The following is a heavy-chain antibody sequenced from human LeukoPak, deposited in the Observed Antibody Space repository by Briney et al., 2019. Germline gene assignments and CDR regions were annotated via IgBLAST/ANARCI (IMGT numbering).Heavy chain of an antibody. CDR3: ARDAAGLDY. V-gene: IGHV3-74*01. D-gene: IGHD1-14*01. CDR1: GFTFRNHW. Sequence: GGSLRLSCAASGFTFRNHWMHWVRQAPGKGLVWVSRIKGDGTSTIYADSVKGRFTISRDNAKNTVYLLMNSLKDEDTGVYYCARDAAGLDYWGQGTLVTVSS. J-gene: IGHJ4*02. CDR2: IKGDGTST.